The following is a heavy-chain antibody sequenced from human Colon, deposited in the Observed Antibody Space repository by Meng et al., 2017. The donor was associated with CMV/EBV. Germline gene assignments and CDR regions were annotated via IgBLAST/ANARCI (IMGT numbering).Heavy chain of an antibody. D-gene: IGHD5-24*01. J-gene: IGHJ4*02. CDR2: LSSTSSYI. V-gene: IGHV3-21*01. CDR3: AREGAVATIKSAHDY. CDR1: GFTFSSYS. Sequence: GSLRLSCAASGFTFSSYSMNWVRQAPGKGLEWVSSLSSTSSYIYYADSVKGRFTISRDNAKNSLYLQMNSLRAEDTAVYYCAREGAVATIKSAHDYWGQGTLVTVSS.